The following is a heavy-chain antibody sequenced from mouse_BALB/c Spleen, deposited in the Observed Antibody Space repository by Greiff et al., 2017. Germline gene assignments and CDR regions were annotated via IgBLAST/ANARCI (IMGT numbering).Heavy chain of an antibody. D-gene: IGHD1-1*01. CDR3: ARHYYGSSPYFDV. Sequence: EVKVEESGGGLVKPGGSLKLYCAASGFAFSSYAMSWVRQTPEKRLEWVAYISSGGGSTYYPDTVKGRFTISRDNAKNTLYLQMSSLKSEDTAMYYCARHYYGSSPYFDVWGAGTTVTVSS. J-gene: IGHJ1*01. CDR2: ISSGGGST. V-gene: IGHV5-12-1*01. CDR1: GFAFSSYA.